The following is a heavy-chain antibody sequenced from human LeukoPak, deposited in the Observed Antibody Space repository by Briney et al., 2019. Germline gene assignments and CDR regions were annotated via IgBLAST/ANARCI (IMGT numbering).Heavy chain of an antibody. CDR3: AREIIPTPDTFDI. D-gene: IGHD2-15*01. V-gene: IGHV3-48*03. J-gene: IGHJ3*02. Sequence: PGGSLRLSCVVSGFNFGSHEMSWVRQAPGKGLEWVSYIGGSGSPTHYADSVKGRFTVSRDNAKNSLYLQLNNLRAGDTAVYYCAREIIPTPDTFDIWGQGTVVTVSS. CDR2: IGGSGSPT. CDR1: GFNFGSHE.